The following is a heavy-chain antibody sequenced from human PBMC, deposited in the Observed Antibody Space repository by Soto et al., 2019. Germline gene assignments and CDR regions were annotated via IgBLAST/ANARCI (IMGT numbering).Heavy chain of an antibody. CDR1: GYTFSTYG. Sequence: QVQLVQSGAEVKKPGASVNVSCKASGYTFSTYGISWVRQAPGQGLEWMGWISAYNGDTETNYAQKFQGRVTMTTDTSTSAAYMELRNLRSDDTAVYYCAREAAVMAAAGPDYWGQGTLVTVSS. D-gene: IGHD6-13*01. CDR2: ISAYNGDTET. J-gene: IGHJ4*02. CDR3: AREAAVMAAAGPDY. V-gene: IGHV1-18*01.